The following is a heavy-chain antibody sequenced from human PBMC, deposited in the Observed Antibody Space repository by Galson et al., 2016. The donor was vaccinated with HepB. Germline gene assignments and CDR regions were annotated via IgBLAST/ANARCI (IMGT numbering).Heavy chain of an antibody. Sequence: SVKVSCKASGYTFTGHYIHWLRQAPGQGLEWMGWINPNSGVPNYAHIFQGRVTLTRDTSTRTAYMELSRLGPDDTAVYFCARDLSPGTTLFSKKVRGNWFDPGGQGTLVTVAS. CDR2: INPNSGVP. CDR1: GYTFTGHY. V-gene: IGHV1-2*02. D-gene: IGHD3-10*01. J-gene: IGHJ5*02. CDR3: ARDLSPGTTLFSKKVRGNWFDP.